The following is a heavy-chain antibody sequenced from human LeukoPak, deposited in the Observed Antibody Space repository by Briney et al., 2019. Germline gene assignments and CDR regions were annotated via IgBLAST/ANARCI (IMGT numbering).Heavy chain of an antibody. CDR3: ARDRVGSGWPRPFYFEL. V-gene: IGHV3-53*01. Sequence: GGSLRLSCVASGFTVSSNYMSWVRQAPGKGLEWVSVIYSGGSTYYADSVKGRFTISRDNSKNTLYLQMNSLRADDTAVYFCARDRVGSGWPRPFYFELWGQGTLVTVSS. CDR2: IYSGGST. CDR1: GFTVSSNY. D-gene: IGHD6-19*01. J-gene: IGHJ4*02.